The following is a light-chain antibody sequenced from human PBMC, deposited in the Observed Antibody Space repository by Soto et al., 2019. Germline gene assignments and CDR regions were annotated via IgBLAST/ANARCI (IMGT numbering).Light chain of an antibody. CDR3: QQSYISPFT. J-gene: IGKJ2*01. V-gene: IGKV1-39*01. CDR1: ESIANY. Sequence: DLQMTQSPSSLSASVGDRVTITCRASESIANYLNWYQQKPGKAPNLLIYAASTLQTGVPSRFSGRGSGTDFTLTISSLQTEDFATYFCQQSYISPFTFGQGTKLDI. CDR2: AAS.